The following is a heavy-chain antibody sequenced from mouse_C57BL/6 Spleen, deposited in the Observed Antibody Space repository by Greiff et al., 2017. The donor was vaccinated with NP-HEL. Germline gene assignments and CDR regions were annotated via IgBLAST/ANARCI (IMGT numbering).Heavy chain of an antibody. Sequence: QVQLQQSGPELVKPGASVKISCKASGYAFSSSWMNWVKQRPGKGLEWIGRIYPGDGDTNYNGKFKGKATLTADKSSSTAYMQLSSLTSEDSAVYFCARDYGSSYPDYWGQGTTLTVSS. V-gene: IGHV1-82*01. CDR1: GYAFSSSW. J-gene: IGHJ2*01. CDR2: IYPGDGDT. D-gene: IGHD1-1*01. CDR3: ARDYGSSYPDY.